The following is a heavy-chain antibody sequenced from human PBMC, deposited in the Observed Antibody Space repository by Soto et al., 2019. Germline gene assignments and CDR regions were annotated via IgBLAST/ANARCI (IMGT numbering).Heavy chain of an antibody. V-gene: IGHV3-30*18. D-gene: IGHD2-15*01. CDR2: ISYDGSNK. CDR1: GFTFSSYG. CDR3: AKEGRDIVVVVAATPADFVYFDY. J-gene: IGHJ4*02. Sequence: QVQLVESGGGVVQPGRSLRLSCAASGFTFSSYGMHWVRQAPGKGLEWVAVISYDGSNKYYADSVKGRFTISRDNSKNTLYLQMNRLRAEETAVYYCAKEGRDIVVVVAATPADFVYFDYWGQGSLVTVS.